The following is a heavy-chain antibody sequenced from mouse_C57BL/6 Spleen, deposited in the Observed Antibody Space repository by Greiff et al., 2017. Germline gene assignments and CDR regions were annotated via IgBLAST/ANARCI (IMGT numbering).Heavy chain of an antibody. CDR1: GYTFTSYW. D-gene: IGHD2-12*01. J-gene: IGHJ2*01. V-gene: IGHV1-59*01. CDR3: ARKGDDGH. CDR2: IDPSDSYT. Sequence: QVQLQQPGAELVRPGTSVKLSCKASGYTFTSYWMHWVKQRPGQGLEWIGVIDPSDSYTNYNQKFKGKATLTVDTSSSTAYMQLSSLTSEDSAVYYCARKGDDGHWGQGTTLTVSS.